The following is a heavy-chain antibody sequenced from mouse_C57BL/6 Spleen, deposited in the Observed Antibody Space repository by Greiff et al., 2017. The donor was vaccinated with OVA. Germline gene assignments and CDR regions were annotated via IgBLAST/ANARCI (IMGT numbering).Heavy chain of an antibody. CDR2: IDPANGNT. J-gene: IGHJ3*01. D-gene: IGHD1-1*01. CDR3: ARSAVVPFAY. CDR1: GFNIQNTY. V-gene: IGHV14-3*01. Sequence: EVQLQQSVAELVRPGASVKLSCTASGFNIQNTYMHWVKQRPEQGLEWIGRIDPANGNTKYAPKFQGKATITADTSSNTAYLQLSSLTSEDTAIYYCARSAVVPFAYWGQGTLVTVSA.